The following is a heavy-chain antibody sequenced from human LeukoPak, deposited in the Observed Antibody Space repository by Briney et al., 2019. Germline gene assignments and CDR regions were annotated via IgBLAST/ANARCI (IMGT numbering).Heavy chain of an antibody. D-gene: IGHD3-22*01. CDR3: AAGSSGVFDY. CDR2: VYSGGGT. CDR1: GLTVSTNY. J-gene: IGHJ4*02. V-gene: IGHV3-53*01. Sequence: PGGSLRLSCADSGLTVSTNYMYWVRQAPGRGLEWVSVVYSGGGTYYADSVKGRFTISRDNSKKRLYLQTNSLRAEDTAVYYCAAGSSGVFDYWGQGTLVTVSS.